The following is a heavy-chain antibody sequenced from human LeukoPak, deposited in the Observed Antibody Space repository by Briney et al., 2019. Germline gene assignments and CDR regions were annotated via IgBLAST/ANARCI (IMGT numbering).Heavy chain of an antibody. J-gene: IGHJ4*02. CDR2: IYYSGST. D-gene: IGHD2-15*01. Sequence: ASETLSLTCTVSGGSISSYYWSWIRQPPGKGLEWIGYIYYSGSTNYNPSLKSRVTISVDTSKNQFSLKLSSVTAADTAVYYCARHRIGMDYWGQGTLVTVSS. CDR3: ARHRIGMDY. V-gene: IGHV4-59*08. CDR1: GGSISSYY.